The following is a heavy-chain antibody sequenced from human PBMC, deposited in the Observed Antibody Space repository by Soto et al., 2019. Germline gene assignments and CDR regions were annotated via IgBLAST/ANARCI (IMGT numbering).Heavy chain of an antibody. CDR2: INAGKGNT. V-gene: IGHV1-3*01. CDR3: ASAVFYGSASYYVEPMDV. Sequence: QVQLVQSGAEVKKPGASVKVSCKASAYTFTSYTIHWVRQAPGQRLEWMGWINAGKGNTKYLQKLQGRVTITRDTSASTADMELSSLRSEDTAVYYCASAVFYGSASYYVEPMDVWGQRTTVTVSS. D-gene: IGHD3-10*01. CDR1: AYTFTSYT. J-gene: IGHJ6*02.